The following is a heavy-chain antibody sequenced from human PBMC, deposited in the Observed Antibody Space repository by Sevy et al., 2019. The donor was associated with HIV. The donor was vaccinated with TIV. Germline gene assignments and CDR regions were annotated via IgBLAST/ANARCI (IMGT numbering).Heavy chain of an antibody. CDR2: IYYSGST. CDR3: ARDRGAKYYDILTGYGSDAFDI. CDR1: GGSISSGGYY. D-gene: IGHD3-9*01. J-gene: IGHJ3*02. Sequence: SETLSLTCTVSGGSISSGGYYWSWIRQHPGKGLEWIGYIYYSGSTYYNPSLKSRVTISVDTSKNQFSLKLSSVTAADTAVYYCARDRGAKYYDILTGYGSDAFDIWAKGQWSPSPQ. V-gene: IGHV4-31*03.